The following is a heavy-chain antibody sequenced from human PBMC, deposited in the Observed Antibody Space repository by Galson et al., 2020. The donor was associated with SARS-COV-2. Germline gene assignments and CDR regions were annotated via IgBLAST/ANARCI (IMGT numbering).Heavy chain of an antibody. CDR2: ISVYDDNT. V-gene: IGHV1-18*01. CDR1: GYSFTSYG. Sequence: GSVKVSCEASGYSFTSYGISWVRQAPGQGLEWMGWISVYDDNTNYVQKLQGRVTMTTDTSTSTAYMELRSLTSDDTAVYYCARDGNYIWGSYRYTGTAFDIWGQGTMVTVSS. J-gene: IGHJ3*02. D-gene: IGHD3-16*02. CDR3: ARDGNYIWGSYRYTGTAFDI.